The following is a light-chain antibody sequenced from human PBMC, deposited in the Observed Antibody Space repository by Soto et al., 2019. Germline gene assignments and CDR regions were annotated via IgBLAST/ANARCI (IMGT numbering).Light chain of an antibody. Sequence: EIVLTHSPGTLSLSPGERATLSCRPSQNVSSNLLVWYQQHPGQAPXLXXYGASSRATGIPDRFSGSGSGTDFTLTISRLEPEDFAVYYCQQYGSSPPWTFGQGTKVDIK. CDR1: QNVSSNL. J-gene: IGKJ1*01. CDR3: QQYGSSPPWT. CDR2: GAS. V-gene: IGKV3-20*01.